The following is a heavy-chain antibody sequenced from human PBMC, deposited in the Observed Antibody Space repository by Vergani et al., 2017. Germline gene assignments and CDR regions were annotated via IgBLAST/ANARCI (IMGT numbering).Heavy chain of an antibody. CDR2: IYHSGST. CDR1: GDSISSGNN. J-gene: IGHJ6*02. Sequence: QVNLQESGPGLVKPSETLSLTCAVSGDSISSGNNWGWIRQPPGKGLEWIGSIYHSGSTYYNPSLKSRVTISVDTSKNQFSLKLSSVTAADTAVYYCARVSGVPAASYYYYYGMDVWGQGTTVTVSS. V-gene: IGHV4-38-2*01. D-gene: IGHD2-2*01. CDR3: ARVSGVPAASYYYYYGMDV.